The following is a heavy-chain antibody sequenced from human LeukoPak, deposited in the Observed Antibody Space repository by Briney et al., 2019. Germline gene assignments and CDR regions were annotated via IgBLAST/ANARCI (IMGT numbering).Heavy chain of an antibody. CDR3: ARDGLWFGELLIDY. CDR1: GGSISSGDYY. CDR2: IYYSGST. D-gene: IGHD3-10*01. V-gene: IGHV4-30-4*01. J-gene: IGHJ4*02. Sequence: PSQTLSLTCTVSGGSISSGDYYWSWIRQPPGKGLEWIGYIYYSGSTYYNPSLKSRVTISVDTSKNQFSLKLSSVTAADTAVYYCARDGLWFGELLIDYWGQGTLVTVSS.